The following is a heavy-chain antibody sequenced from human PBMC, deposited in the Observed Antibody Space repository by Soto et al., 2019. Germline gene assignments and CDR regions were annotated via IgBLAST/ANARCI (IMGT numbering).Heavy chain of an antibody. CDR1: GGSISSGGYY. D-gene: IGHD6-6*01. V-gene: IGHV4-31*03. J-gene: IGHJ6*02. CDR3: ASNEYDGMDV. Sequence: SETLSLTCTVSGGSISSGGYYWSWIRQHPGKGLEWIGYIYYSGSTYYNPSLKSRVTISVDTSKNQFSLKLSSVAAADTAVYYCASNEYDGMDVWGQGTTVTVSS. CDR2: IYYSGST.